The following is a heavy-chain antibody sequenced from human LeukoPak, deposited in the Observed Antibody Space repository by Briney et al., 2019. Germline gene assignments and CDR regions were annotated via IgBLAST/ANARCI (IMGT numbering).Heavy chain of an antibody. CDR1: GFTFSSYG. D-gene: IGHD3-22*01. CDR3: AKVGFSGYYYFDY. Sequence: TGGSLRLSCAASGFTFSSYGMSWVRQAPGKGLEWVSAISGSGGSTYYADSVKGRFTISRDNSKNTLYLQMNSLRAEDTAVYYCAKVGFSGYYYFDYWGQGTLVTVSS. CDR2: ISGSGGST. V-gene: IGHV3-23*01. J-gene: IGHJ4*02.